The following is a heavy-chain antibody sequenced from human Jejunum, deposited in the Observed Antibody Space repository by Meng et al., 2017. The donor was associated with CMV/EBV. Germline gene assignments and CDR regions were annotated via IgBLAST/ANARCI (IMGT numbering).Heavy chain of an antibody. Sequence: LGDSAGALLHAVVLCITSRATLGFSFISYCMHWVRQSPGKGRVWVSRINNDGSSTSYADSVKGQFTISRDNAKNTLYLQMNSLRAEDTAVYYCARDGTDMMPLDYWGQGTLVTVSS. V-gene: IGHV3-74*01. J-gene: IGHJ4*02. CDR3: ARDGTDMMPLDY. CDR1: GFSFISYC. D-gene: IGHD5-18*01. CDR2: INNDGSST.